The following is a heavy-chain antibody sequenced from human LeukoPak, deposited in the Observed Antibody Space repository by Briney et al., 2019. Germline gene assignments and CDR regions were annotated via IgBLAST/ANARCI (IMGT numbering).Heavy chain of an antibody. J-gene: IGHJ4*02. CDR3: AKDVWRYSGSYYDFDY. D-gene: IGHD1-26*01. V-gene: IGHV3-23*01. Sequence: GGSLRLSCAASGFIFSSYSMSWVRQAPGKGLEWVSVITGNGGNTYYADSVRGRFTISRDNSKNTLYLQMNSLRAEDTAVYYCAKDVWRYSGSYYDFDYWGQGTLVTVSS. CDR1: GFIFSSYS. CDR2: ITGNGGNT.